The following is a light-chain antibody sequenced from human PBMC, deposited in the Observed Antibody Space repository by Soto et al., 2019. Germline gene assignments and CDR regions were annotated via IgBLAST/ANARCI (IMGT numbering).Light chain of an antibody. J-gene: IGLJ1*01. CDR1: SSDVGGYKY. CDR2: EIN. V-gene: IGLV2-8*02. Sequence: QSVLRQPPSAARSPGQSVTISCTGTSSDVGGYKYVSWYQQHPGKAPKIIIYEINIRSSGVPDRFWGLKSGNTASLTISGLQAEDEAEYYCCSYAGTYYVFGTGTKVTVL. CDR3: CSYAGTYYV.